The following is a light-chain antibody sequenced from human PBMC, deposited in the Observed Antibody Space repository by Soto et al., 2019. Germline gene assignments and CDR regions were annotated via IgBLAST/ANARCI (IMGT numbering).Light chain of an antibody. V-gene: IGKV1-39*01. J-gene: IGKJ1*01. CDR1: QSISSY. CDR2: AAS. CDR3: QQSYSTPRT. Sequence: DIQMTQSPSSLSASVGDRVTITCRASQSISSYLNWFQQKPGKAPKLLIYAASILQSGVPSRFSGSGSGTDFTLTISSLQPEDFATYYCQQSYSTPRTFGQVTTVEIK.